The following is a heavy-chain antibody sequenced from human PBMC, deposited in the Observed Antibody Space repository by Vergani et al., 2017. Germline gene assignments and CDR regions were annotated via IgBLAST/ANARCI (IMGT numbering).Heavy chain of an antibody. J-gene: IGHJ4*02. D-gene: IGHD2-15*01. CDR1: GYIFKNYY. Sequence: QVQLVQSGAAVKKPGASGKVSCTASGYIFKNYYMHWLRLAPGQGFQWMGVVNFVTGAATSPQKFGGRITMTRDTSTATFYMDLSSLKYEDTAIYYCARSIGYXTSGSCRPYYFDLWGQGTLVTVSS. CDR2: VNFVTGAA. V-gene: IGHV1-46*02. CDR3: ARSIGYXTSGSCRPYYFDL.